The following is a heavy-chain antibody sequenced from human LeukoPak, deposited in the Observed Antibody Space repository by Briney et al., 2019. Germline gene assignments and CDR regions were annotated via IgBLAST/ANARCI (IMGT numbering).Heavy chain of an antibody. CDR1: GFTFSSYE. Sequence: GGSLRLSCAASGFTFSSYEMNWVRQAPGKGLEWVAYITSSGRIIYYADSVKSRFTISRDNAKNSLYLQMNSLRAEDTAVYYCASTGGYGSGTYDYYYFGMDVWGQGTTVTVSS. V-gene: IGHV3-48*03. J-gene: IGHJ6*02. CDR2: ITSSGRII. D-gene: IGHD3-10*01. CDR3: ASTGGYGSGTYDYYYFGMDV.